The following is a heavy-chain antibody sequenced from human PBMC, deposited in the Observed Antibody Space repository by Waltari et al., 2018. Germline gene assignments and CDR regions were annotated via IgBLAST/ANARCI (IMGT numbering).Heavy chain of an antibody. Sequence: QLQLQDSGPGLVKPSETLSLTCTVSGGSISSSSYYWGWIRQPPGKGLEGIGSIYYSGSTYYNPTLKSRVTISVDTSKNQFSLKLSSVTAADTAVYYCARDYYDSSGTRSDAFDIWGQGTMVTVSS. CDR2: IYYSGST. J-gene: IGHJ3*02. D-gene: IGHD3-22*01. CDR1: GGSISSSSYY. V-gene: IGHV4-39*01. CDR3: ARDYYDSSGTRSDAFDI.